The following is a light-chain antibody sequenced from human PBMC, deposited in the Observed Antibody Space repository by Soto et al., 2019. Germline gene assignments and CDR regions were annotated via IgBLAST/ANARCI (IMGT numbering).Light chain of an antibody. CDR2: LEGSGSY. Sequence: QHVLTQSSSASASLGSSVKLTCTLSSGHSSYIIAWHQQKPGKAPRYLMKLEGSGSYNKGSGVPDRFSGSSSGADRYLTISSLQFEDEADYYCETWDSNTRVFGGGTKVTVL. CDR1: SGHSSYI. CDR3: ETWDSNTRV. J-gene: IGLJ2*01. V-gene: IGLV4-60*02.